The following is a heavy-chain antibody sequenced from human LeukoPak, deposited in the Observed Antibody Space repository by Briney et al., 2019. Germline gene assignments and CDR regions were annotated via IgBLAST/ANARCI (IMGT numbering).Heavy chain of an antibody. CDR3: AKDVLRQLVPNYYYGMDV. J-gene: IGHJ6*02. D-gene: IGHD6-6*01. CDR2: ISYDGSNK. V-gene: IGHV3-30*18. Sequence: GGSLRLSCAASGFTFSSYGMHWVRQAPGKGLEWVAVISYDGSNKYYADSVKGRFTISRDNSKNTLYLQMNSLRAEDTAVYYCAKDVLRQLVPNYYYGMDVWGQGTTVTVS. CDR1: GFTFSSYG.